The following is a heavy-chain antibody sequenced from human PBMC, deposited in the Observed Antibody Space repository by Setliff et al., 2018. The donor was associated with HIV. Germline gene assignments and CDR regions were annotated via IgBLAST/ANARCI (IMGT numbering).Heavy chain of an antibody. CDR2: IRNKAYGGTT. CDR3: TREMGGSSSLVYYYYYMDV. CDR1: GFTFGDYA. Sequence: GGSLRLSCTASGFTFGDYAMSWVRQAPGKGLEWVGFIRNKAYGGTTEYAASVKGRFTISRDDSKSIAYLQMNSLKTEDTAVYYCTREMGGSSSLVYYYYYMDVWGKGTTVTVS. J-gene: IGHJ6*03. V-gene: IGHV3-49*04. D-gene: IGHD6-6*01.